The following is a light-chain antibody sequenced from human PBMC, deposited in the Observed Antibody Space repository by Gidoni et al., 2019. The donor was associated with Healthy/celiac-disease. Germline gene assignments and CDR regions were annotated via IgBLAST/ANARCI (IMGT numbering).Light chain of an antibody. CDR1: NIGSKN. J-gene: IGLJ2*01. CDR3: QVWDSSTVV. V-gene: IGLV3-9*01. Sequence: SYVLTQPLSVSVALGQTARITCGGNNIGSKNVHWYEQKPGQAPVLVIDRDSNRPSGIPERFSGSNTGNTATLTSSRAQAGDEADYYCQVWDSSTVVFGGGTKLTVL. CDR2: RDS.